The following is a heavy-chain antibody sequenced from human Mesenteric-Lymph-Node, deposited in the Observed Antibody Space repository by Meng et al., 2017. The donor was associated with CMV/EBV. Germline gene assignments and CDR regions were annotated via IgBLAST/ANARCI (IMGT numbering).Heavy chain of an antibody. CDR3: AKADYSNYFYWFDP. J-gene: IGHJ5*02. CDR2: INSDGSTT. CDR1: LFTFISYC. D-gene: IGHD4-11*01. Sequence: SLKISFSSSLFTFISYCMHCLRQAPGKRLFCVSRINSDGSTTSYADSVKGRFTISRDNSKNTLYLQMNSLRAEDTAVYYCAKADYSNYFYWFDPWGQGTLVTVSS. V-gene: IGHV3-74*01.